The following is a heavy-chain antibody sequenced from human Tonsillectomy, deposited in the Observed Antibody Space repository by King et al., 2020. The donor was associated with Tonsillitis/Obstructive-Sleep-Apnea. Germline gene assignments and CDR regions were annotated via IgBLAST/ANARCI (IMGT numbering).Heavy chain of an antibody. Sequence: VQLQQWGAGLLKPSEPLSLTCAVYGGSFSGYYWTWIRQSPGKGLEWIGEIDHSGSTNDNPSLKSRVTMSVDTFKNQFSLKLRSVTAADTAVYYCARGTPETAFDIWGQGTMVTVSS. CDR2: IDHSGST. J-gene: IGHJ3*02. D-gene: IGHD1-14*01. CDR3: ARGTPETAFDI. V-gene: IGHV4-34*01. CDR1: GGSFSGYY.